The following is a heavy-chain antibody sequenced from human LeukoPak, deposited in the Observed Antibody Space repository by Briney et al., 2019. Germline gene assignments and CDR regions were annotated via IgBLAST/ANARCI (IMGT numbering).Heavy chain of an antibody. Sequence: GGSLRLSCAASGFTFSSYWMHWVRQAPGKGLVWVSRINSDGSSTSYADSVKGRFTISRDNAKNTLYLQMNSLRAEDTAVYYCARGYIDNLGYSPRSSFDSWGQGSLVTVSS. CDR2: INSDGSST. J-gene: IGHJ4*02. V-gene: IGHV3-74*01. D-gene: IGHD3-22*01. CDR3: ARGYIDNLGYSPRSSFDS. CDR1: GFTFSSYW.